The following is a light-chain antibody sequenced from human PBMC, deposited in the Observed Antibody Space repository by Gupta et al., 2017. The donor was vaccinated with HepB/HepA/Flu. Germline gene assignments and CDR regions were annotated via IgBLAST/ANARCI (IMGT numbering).Light chain of an antibody. Sequence: SSELTQDPAVSVALGQTIRITCHGDSLRKYYASWYQQKPGQAPVLVIYGENNRPSGIPDRFSGSRSGNTASLTITGAQAEYEADYYCNSRDSSGDHLVFGPGTKVTVL. CDR2: GEN. V-gene: IGLV3-19*01. CDR3: NSRDSSGDHLV. CDR1: SLRKYY. J-gene: IGLJ1*01.